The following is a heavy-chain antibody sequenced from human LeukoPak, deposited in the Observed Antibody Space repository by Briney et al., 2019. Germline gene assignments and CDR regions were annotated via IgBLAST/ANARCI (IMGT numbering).Heavy chain of an antibody. V-gene: IGHV3-9*02. CDR2: ISWNSGSI. CDR1: GFTSDDYA. J-gene: IGHJ2*01. D-gene: IGHD2-2*01. CDR3: AKMSFLGYCRSSSCYEWFKYFAL. Sequence: PGGSLRLSWSPSGFTSDDYAMHGVRQAPGKGLEWVSGISWNSGSIGYADSVKGRFTISRDNAKNSLYLQMNSLRAEDTALYYCAKMSFLGYCRSSSCYEWFKYFALWGRGTLVTVSS.